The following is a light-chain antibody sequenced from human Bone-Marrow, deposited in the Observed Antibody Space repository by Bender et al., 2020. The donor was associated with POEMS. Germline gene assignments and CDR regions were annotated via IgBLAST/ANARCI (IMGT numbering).Light chain of an antibody. CDR3: GSYAGSNNWV. CDR2: DVS. V-gene: IGLV2-14*03. CDR1: SSDIGAFNY. J-gene: IGLJ3*02. Sequence: QSALTQPASVSGSPGQSITISCTGTSSDIGAFNYVSWYQQHPGKAPKVMIYDVSNRPSGVSNRFSGSKSGNSAFLTISGLQAEDEADYYCGSYAGSNNWVFGGGTRLTVL.